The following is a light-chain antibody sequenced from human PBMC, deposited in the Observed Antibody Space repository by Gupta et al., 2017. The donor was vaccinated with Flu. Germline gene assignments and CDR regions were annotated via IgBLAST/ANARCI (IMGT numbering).Light chain of an antibody. CDR3: HQYLQSPA. Sequence: EIVLTQSTGTLSLSPGDRPTLSCRASQTVSSTYLAWYQQKPGQAPQLLIYGASNRATDIPDRFTGSGSGTDFTLTISRLEPEDFAIYYCHQYLQSPAFGQGTKVEIK. CDR2: GAS. V-gene: IGKV3-20*01. CDR1: QTVSSTY. J-gene: IGKJ1*01.